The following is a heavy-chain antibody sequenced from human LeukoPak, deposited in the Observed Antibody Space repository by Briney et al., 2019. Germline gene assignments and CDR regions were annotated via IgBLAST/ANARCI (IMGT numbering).Heavy chain of an antibody. CDR3: ARDAALYGSGSYYIPEFDY. J-gene: IGHJ4*02. D-gene: IGHD3-10*01. V-gene: IGHV3-30-3*01. Sequence: PGGSLRLSCAASGFTFSSYAMHWVRQAPGKGLEWVAVISYDGSNKYYADSVKGRFTISRDNSKNTLYLQMNSLRAEDTAVYYCARDAALYGSGSYYIPEFDYWGQGTLVTVSS. CDR1: GFTFSSYA. CDR2: ISYDGSNK.